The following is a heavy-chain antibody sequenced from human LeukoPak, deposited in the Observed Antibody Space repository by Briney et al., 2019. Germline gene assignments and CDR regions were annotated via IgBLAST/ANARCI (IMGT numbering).Heavy chain of an antibody. J-gene: IGHJ4*02. CDR3: ARDGFGTGSN. CDR1: GFTFDDYA. Sequence: GGSLRLSCAASGFTFDDYAMHWVRQAPGKGLEWVSGISWNSGSIGYADSVKGRFTISRDNAKNSLYLQMNTLRADDTAVYYCARDGFGTGSNWGQGTLVTVSS. D-gene: IGHD3-16*01. V-gene: IGHV3-9*01. CDR2: ISWNSGSI.